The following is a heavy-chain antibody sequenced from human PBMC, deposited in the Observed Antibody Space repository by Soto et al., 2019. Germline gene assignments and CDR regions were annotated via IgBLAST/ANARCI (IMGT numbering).Heavy chain of an antibody. D-gene: IGHD3-22*01. Sequence: DSVKASSRASGCRVSVYGINWVRQAPEQGLEWMGWINPSDGNRNFAQKFEDRVTMTTATSTNTVFLELRSLKSDDTAIYYCARDRLRGYDSSGFYSWGQGTMVTVSS. J-gene: IGHJ4*02. CDR3: ARDRLRGYDSSGFYS. V-gene: IGHV1-18*01. CDR1: GCRVSVYG. CDR2: INPSDGNR.